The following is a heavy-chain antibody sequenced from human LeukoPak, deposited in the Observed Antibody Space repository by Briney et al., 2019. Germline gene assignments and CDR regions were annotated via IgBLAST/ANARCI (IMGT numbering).Heavy chain of an antibody. Sequence: PGRSLRLSCAASGFTFDDYVMHWVRQAPGKGVEWVSGISWNSGSIGYADSVKGRFTISRDNAKNSLYLQMNSLRAEDTALYYCAKTTSGIRGVIMMGAFDIWGQGTMVTVSS. D-gene: IGHD3-10*01. CDR2: ISWNSGSI. CDR1: GFTFDDYV. CDR3: AKTTSGIRGVIMMGAFDI. V-gene: IGHV3-9*01. J-gene: IGHJ3*02.